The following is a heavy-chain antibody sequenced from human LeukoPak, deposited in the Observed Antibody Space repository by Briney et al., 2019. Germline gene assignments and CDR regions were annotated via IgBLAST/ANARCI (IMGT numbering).Heavy chain of an antibody. CDR1: GFTFSDYW. CDR3: ATLPDIWKSY. Sequence: GGSLTLSCAASGFTFSDYWMHWVRQAPGKGLVWVSRISSDGSRVTYADSVKGRFTISRDNSKNTLYLQMNSLRAEDTAVYYCATLPDIWKSYWGQGTLVTVSS. V-gene: IGHV3-74*01. CDR2: ISSDGSRV. D-gene: IGHD3-3*01. J-gene: IGHJ4*02.